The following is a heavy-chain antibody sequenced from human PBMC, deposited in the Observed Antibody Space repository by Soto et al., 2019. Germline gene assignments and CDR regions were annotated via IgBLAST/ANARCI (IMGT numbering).Heavy chain of an antibody. CDR1: GGSISSSSYY. D-gene: IGHD1-26*01. Sequence: PSETLSLTCTVSGGSISSSSYYWGWIRQPPGKGLEWTGSIYYSGSTYYNPSLKSRVTISVDTSKNQFSLKLSSVTAADTAVYYCARVVGATSPYYFDYWGQGTLVTVSS. J-gene: IGHJ4*02. CDR2: IYYSGST. V-gene: IGHV4-39*01. CDR3: ARVVGATSPYYFDY.